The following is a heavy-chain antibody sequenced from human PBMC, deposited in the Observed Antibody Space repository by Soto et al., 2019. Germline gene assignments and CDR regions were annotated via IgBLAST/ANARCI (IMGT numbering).Heavy chain of an antibody. D-gene: IGHD6-13*01. Sequence: SETLSLTCTVSGGSISSYYWSWIRQPPGKGLEWIGYIYYSGSTNYNPSLKSRVTISVDTSKNQFSLKLSSVTAADTAVYYCAREGVSSIWYNYYGMDVWGQGTTVTVSS. CDR3: AREGVSSIWYNYYGMDV. CDR1: GGSISSYY. V-gene: IGHV4-59*01. J-gene: IGHJ6*02. CDR2: IYYSGST.